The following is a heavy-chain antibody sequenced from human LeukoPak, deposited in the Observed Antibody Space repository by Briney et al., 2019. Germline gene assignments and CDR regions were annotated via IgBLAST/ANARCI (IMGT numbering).Heavy chain of an antibody. J-gene: IGHJ3*02. V-gene: IGHV3-53*01. CDR1: GFTVSSNY. CDR3: ARDDHRVTIPPDAFDI. CDR2: IYSGGST. D-gene: IGHD4-17*01. Sequence: GGSLRLSCAASGFTVSSNYMSWVRQAPGKGLEWVSVIYSGGSTYYADSVKGRFTISRDNAKNSLYLQMNSLRAEDTAVYYCARDDHRVTIPPDAFDIWGQGTMVTVSS.